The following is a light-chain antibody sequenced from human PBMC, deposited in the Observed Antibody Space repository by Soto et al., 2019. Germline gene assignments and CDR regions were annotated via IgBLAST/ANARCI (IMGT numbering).Light chain of an antibody. CDR1: SSDIGAYNY. CDR2: EVT. Sequence: QSALTQPASVSGSPGQSITISCTGTSSDIGAYNYVSWYQQHPGKAPKLMIYEVTNRPSGVSTRFSGSKSGNTASLTISGLRAEDEADYYCSSYTRSTTVIFGGGTKLTVL. CDR3: SSYTRSTTVI. J-gene: IGLJ2*01. V-gene: IGLV2-14*01.